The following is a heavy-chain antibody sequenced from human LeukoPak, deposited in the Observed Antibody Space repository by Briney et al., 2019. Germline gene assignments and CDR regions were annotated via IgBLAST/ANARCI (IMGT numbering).Heavy chain of an antibody. Sequence: PGGSLRLSCVTSGFTFRSYGMSWVRQAPGKGLEWVLTITGSGGDTYYADSVKGRFTISSDNSKNTLYLQVNSLRAEDTAVYYCARGLVYFHCWGQGTLVTVSS. CDR3: ARGLVYFHC. V-gene: IGHV3-23*01. CDR2: ITGSGGDT. J-gene: IGHJ4*02. CDR1: GFTFRSYG.